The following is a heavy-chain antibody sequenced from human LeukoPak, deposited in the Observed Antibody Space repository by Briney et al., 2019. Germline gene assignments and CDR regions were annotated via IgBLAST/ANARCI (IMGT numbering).Heavy chain of an antibody. Sequence: PGGSLRLSCAASGFRFSSDAMSWVRQAPGKGLEWVSGISGSGGSTHYADSVKGRFAISRDKSNNTLYLQMNGLTAEDTAVYYCGKEEGSSHGWEGFDSWGQGTLVTVSS. CDR2: ISGSGGST. CDR1: GFRFSSDA. V-gene: IGHV3-23*01. J-gene: IGHJ4*02. D-gene: IGHD5-18*01. CDR3: GKEEGSSHGWEGFDS.